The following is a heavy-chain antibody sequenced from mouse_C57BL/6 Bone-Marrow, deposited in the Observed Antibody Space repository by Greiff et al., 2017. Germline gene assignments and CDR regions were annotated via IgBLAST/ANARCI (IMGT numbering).Heavy chain of an antibody. CDR2: IWGVGST. J-gene: IGHJ4*01. V-gene: IGHV2-6*01. CDR3: ARSLYYRAMDY. D-gene: IGHD2-14*01. CDR1: GFSLTSYG. Sequence: VQLQESGPGLVAPSQSLSITCTVSGFSLTSYGVDWVRQSPGKGLEWLGVIWGVGSTNYNSALKSRVSISKDNSKRQVFLKMNSLQADDTAMYYCARSLYYRAMDYWGQGTSVTVSS.